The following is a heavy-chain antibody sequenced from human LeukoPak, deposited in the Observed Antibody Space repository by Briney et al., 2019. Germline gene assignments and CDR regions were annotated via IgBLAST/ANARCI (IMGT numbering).Heavy chain of an antibody. V-gene: IGHV3-21*01. J-gene: IGHJ4*02. CDR3: ARAGSSSLCY. D-gene: IGHD6-13*01. CDR2: ISSSSSYI. Sequence: GGSLRLSCAASGFTFNSYSMNWVRQAPGKGLEWVSSISSSSSYIYYADSVKGRFTISRDNAKNSLYLQMNSLRAEDTAVYYCARAGSSSLCYWGQGTLVTVSS. CDR1: GFTFNSYS.